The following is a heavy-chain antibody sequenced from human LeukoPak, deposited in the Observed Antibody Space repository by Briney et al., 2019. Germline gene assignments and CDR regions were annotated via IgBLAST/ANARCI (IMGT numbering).Heavy chain of an antibody. V-gene: IGHV3-23*01. CDR2: ISGSGGST. D-gene: IGHD6-19*01. J-gene: IGHJ4*02. CDR1: GFTFSSYA. CDR3: AKGSGYSSGSHIFDY. Sequence: PGGSLRLSCAASGFTFSSYAMSWVRQAPGKGLEWVSAISGSGGSTYYADSVKGRFTISRDNSKNTLYLQMNSLRAEDTAVYYCAKGSGYSSGSHIFDYWGQGTLVTVSS.